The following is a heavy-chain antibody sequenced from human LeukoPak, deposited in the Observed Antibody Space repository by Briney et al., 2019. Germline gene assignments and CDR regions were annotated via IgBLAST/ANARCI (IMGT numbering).Heavy chain of an antibody. CDR2: IYTSGST. J-gene: IGHJ4*02. V-gene: IGHV4-61*02. D-gene: IGHD3-16*01. CDR3: ARSGLGPFDY. CDR1: GGSISSGSYY. Sequence: PSETLSLTCTVSGGSISSGSYYWSWIRQPAGKGLEWIGRIYTSGSTNYNPSLKSRVTLSVDTSRNQFSLKLSSVTAADTAVYYCARSGLGPFDYWGQGTLVTVSS.